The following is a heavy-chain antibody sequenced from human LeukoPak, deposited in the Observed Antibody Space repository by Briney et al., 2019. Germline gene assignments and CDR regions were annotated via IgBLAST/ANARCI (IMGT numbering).Heavy chain of an antibody. CDR1: GYSFTSYD. J-gene: IGHJ6*03. D-gene: IGHD2-15*01. CDR3: ARILKKYCSGDDCYRPRGYYYYMDV. Sequence: ASVKVSCKASGYSFTSYDINWVRQATGQGLEWMGWMNPNSGNTGYAQNFQGRVTISRSTSISTAYMELSGLRSEDTAVYYCARILKKYCSGDDCYRPRGYYYYMDVWGKGTTVTVSS. CDR2: MNPNSGNT. V-gene: IGHV1-8*03.